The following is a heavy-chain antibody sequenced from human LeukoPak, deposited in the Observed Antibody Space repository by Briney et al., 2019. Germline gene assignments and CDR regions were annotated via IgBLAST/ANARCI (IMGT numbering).Heavy chain of an antibody. V-gene: IGHV1-2*02. J-gene: IGHJ4*02. CDR2: INPNSGGT. CDR1: GYTFTGYY. Sequence: ASVKVSCKASGYTFTGYYMHWVRQAPGQGLEWMGWINPNSGGTNYAQKFQGRVTMTRDTSISTAYMELSRLRSDDTAVYYCARECSGYDFWSGCIPFDYWGQGTLVTVSS. D-gene: IGHD3-3*01. CDR3: ARECSGYDFWSGCIPFDY.